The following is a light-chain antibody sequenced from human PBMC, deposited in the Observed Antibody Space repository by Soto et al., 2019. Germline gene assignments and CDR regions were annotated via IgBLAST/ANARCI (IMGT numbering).Light chain of an antibody. Sequence: EIVLTQSPGTLSLSPGERATLSCRASHSVSNNYLAWYQQKLGQAPRLLIYGASTRATGIPARFSGSGSGTEFTLTISSLQSEDFAVYYCQQYHNWPPITFGQGTRLEIK. CDR2: GAS. J-gene: IGKJ5*01. CDR3: QQYHNWPPIT. V-gene: IGKV3D-15*01. CDR1: HSVSNN.